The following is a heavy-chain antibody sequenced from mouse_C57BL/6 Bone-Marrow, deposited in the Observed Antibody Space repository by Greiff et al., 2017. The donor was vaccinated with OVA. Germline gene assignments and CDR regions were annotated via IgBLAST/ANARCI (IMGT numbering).Heavy chain of an antibody. J-gene: IGHJ4*01. Sequence: DVQLVESGGGLVQPGGSLKLSCAASGFTFSDYYMYWVRQTPEKRLEWVAYISNGGGSTYYPDTVKGRFTISRDNAKNTLYLQMSRLKSEDTAMYYCARQGYNYAMDYWGQGTSVTVSS. CDR3: ARQGYNYAMDY. CDR2: ISNGGGST. CDR1: GFTFSDYY. V-gene: IGHV5-12*01.